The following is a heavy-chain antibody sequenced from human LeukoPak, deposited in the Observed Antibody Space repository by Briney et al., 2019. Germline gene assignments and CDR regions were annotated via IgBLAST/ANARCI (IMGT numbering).Heavy chain of an antibody. V-gene: IGHV1-46*01. Sequence: ASVKVSCKASGYTFTGYYLHWIRQAPGQGLEWMGILNPSGGSTSYAQKFQGRATLTRATSTSTVYMELSSLRSEDTAVYYCASVYNYGMDVWGQGTTVIVSS. CDR3: ASVYNYGMDV. CDR2: LNPSGGST. J-gene: IGHJ6*02. CDR1: GYTFTGYY.